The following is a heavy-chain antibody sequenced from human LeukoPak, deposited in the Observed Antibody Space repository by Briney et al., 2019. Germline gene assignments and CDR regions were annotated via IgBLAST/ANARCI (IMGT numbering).Heavy chain of an antibody. V-gene: IGHV1-2*06. CDR2: INPNSGGT. CDR3: ARGLGSGSYYNYYYYMDV. D-gene: IGHD3-10*01. J-gene: IGHJ6*03. CDR1: GYTFTGYY. Sequence: APVKVSCKASGYTFTGYYMHWVRQAPGQGLEWMGRINPNSGGTNYAQKFQGRVTMTRDTSISTAYMELSRLRSDDTAVYYCARGLGSGSYYNYYYYMDVWGKGTTVTVSS.